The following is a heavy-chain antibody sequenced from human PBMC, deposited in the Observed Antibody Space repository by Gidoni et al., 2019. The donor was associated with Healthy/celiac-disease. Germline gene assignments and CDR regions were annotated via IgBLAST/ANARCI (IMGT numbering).Heavy chain of an antibody. CDR1: GFTFSSYR. V-gene: IGHV3-48*02. D-gene: IGHD3-3*01. CDR2: ISRSSSTI. Sequence: EVQLVESGGGLVQPGGSMRLSCAASGFTFSSYRLNWVRQAPGKGLEWVSYISRSSSTIYYADSVKGRFTISRDNAKNSLYLQMNSLRDEDTAVYYCARIGRESITIFGVVLSYYFDYWGQGTLVTVSS. J-gene: IGHJ4*02. CDR3: ARIGRESITIFGVVLSYYFDY.